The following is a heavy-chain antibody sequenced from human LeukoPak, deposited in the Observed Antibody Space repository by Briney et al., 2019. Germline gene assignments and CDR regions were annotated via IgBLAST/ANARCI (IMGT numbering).Heavy chain of an antibody. D-gene: IGHD3-22*01. J-gene: IGHJ1*01. CDR1: GGSISSGSYY. CDR3: ARAPYYYDSSGYYLSAEYFKH. CDR2: IYTSGST. Sequence: PSQTLSLTCTVSGGSISSGSYYWSWIRQPAGKGLEWIGRIYTSGSTNYNPSLKSRVTISVDTSKNQFSLKLSSVTAADTAVYYCARAPYYYDSSGYYLSAEYFKHWGQGTLVTVSS. V-gene: IGHV4-61*02.